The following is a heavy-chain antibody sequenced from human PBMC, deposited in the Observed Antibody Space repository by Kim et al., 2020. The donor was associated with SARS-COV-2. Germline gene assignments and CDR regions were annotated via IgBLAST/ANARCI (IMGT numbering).Heavy chain of an antibody. J-gene: IGHJ6*02. D-gene: IGHD6-19*01. CDR3: AIGVSGWYRMDV. Sequence: DYAVSVKSRITINPDTSKNPFSLQLNSVTPEDTAVYYCAIGVSGWYRMDVWGQGTTVTVSS. V-gene: IGHV6-1*01.